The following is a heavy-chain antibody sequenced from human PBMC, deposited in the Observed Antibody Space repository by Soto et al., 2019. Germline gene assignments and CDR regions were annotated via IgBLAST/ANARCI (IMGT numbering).Heavy chain of an antibody. CDR3: ARDGLPSAIVVVITYEFDH. CDR1: GFTFSNYA. J-gene: IGHJ4*02. CDR2: ISYDGNNE. D-gene: IGHD3-22*01. V-gene: IGHV3-30-3*01. Sequence: GGSLRLSCAASGFTFSNYAIHWVRQAPGKGLEWVAVISYDGNNEYYADSVKGRFTISRDNSKNTVYLQMNSLRTEDTAVYYCARDGLPSAIVVVITYEFDHWGQGTLVTVSS.